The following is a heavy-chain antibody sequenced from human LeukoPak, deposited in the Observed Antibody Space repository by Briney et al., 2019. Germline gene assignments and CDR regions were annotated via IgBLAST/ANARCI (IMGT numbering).Heavy chain of an antibody. CDR1: GDSVSSNNAA. V-gene: IGHV6-1*01. Sequence: SQTLSLTCAISGDSVSSNNAAWNWIRQSPSRGLEWLGRTYYRSKWYNDYPPSVRSRITINPDTSKNQFSLQLNSVTPEDTAVYYCASEGTMVRGVMNHFDYWGQGTLVTVSS. D-gene: IGHD3-10*01. CDR2: TYYRSKWYN. J-gene: IGHJ4*02. CDR3: ASEGTMVRGVMNHFDY.